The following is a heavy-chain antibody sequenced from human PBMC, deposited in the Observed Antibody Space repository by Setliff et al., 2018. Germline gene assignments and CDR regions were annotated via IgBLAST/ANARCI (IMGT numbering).Heavy chain of an antibody. V-gene: IGHV1-2*02. CDR3: ARDLNRWFGEFAFDI. Sequence: ASVKVSCKASASTFTAYYVHWVRQAPGQGLEWMGWINPIGGGATYAQKFHGRVTMTRDSSTSTVYMELNSLGADDTAIYFCARDLNRWFGEFAFDIWGQGTMVTVSS. CDR2: INPIGGGA. J-gene: IGHJ3*02. CDR1: ASTFTAYY. D-gene: IGHD3-10*01.